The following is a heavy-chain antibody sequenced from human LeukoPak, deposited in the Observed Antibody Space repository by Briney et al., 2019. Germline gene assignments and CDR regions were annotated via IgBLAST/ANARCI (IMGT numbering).Heavy chain of an antibody. Sequence: GGSLRLSCAASGFTVSSNYMSWVRQAPGKGLEWVSVIYSGGSTYYADSVKGRFTISRDNSKNTLYLQMNSLRAEDTAVYYCARGLTAGYCSGGSCQYYYYYGMDVWGQGTTVTVSS. D-gene: IGHD2-15*01. CDR2: IYSGGST. V-gene: IGHV3-66*02. CDR1: GFTVSSNY. CDR3: ARGLTAGYCSGGSCQYYYYYGMDV. J-gene: IGHJ6*02.